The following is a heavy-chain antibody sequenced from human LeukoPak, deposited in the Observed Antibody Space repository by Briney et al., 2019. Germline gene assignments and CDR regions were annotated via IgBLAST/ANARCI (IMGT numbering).Heavy chain of an antibody. CDR1: GFTFSSYW. D-gene: IGHD5-12*01. Sequence: GGSLRLSCAASGFTFSSYWMSWVRQAPGKGLEWVANIKQDGSEKYYVDSVKGRFTISRDNAKNSLYLQMNSLRAEDTAVYYCARDQGYSGYDLEIPAVLGWGQGTLVTVSS. CDR2: IKQDGSEK. CDR3: ARDQGYSGYDLEIPAVLG. J-gene: IGHJ4*02. V-gene: IGHV3-7*01.